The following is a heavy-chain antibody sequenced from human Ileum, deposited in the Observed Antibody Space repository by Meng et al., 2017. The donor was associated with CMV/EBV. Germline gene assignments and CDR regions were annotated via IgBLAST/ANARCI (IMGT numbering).Heavy chain of an antibody. J-gene: IGHJ4*02. D-gene: IGHD4-11*01. CDR2: ISVEGGTT. CDR1: GFTFSSYV. V-gene: IGHV3-23*01. CDR3: AKPLTTSSNKCYSDY. Sequence: GESLMISCAASGFTFSSYVMSWFRQAPGKGLDWVSGISVEGGTTYYADSVKGRFTISRDNSKNTLYQQMDGLRAEDTAVYYCAKPLTTSSNKCYSDYWGQGTLVTVSS.